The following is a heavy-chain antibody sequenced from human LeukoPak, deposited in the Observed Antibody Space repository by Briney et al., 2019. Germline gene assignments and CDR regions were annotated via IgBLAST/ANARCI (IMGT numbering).Heavy chain of an antibody. CDR2: IYTSGST. CDR1: GGSISSYY. Sequence: PSETLSLTCTVSGGSISSYYWSWIRQPAGKGLEWIGRIYTSGSTNYNPSLKSRVTMSVDTSKNQFSLKLSSVTAADTAVYYCARDALAHPYCSGGSCYSLWYYGMDVWGQGTTVTVSS. J-gene: IGHJ6*02. CDR3: ARDALAHPYCSGGSCYSLWYYGMDV. D-gene: IGHD2-15*01. V-gene: IGHV4-4*07.